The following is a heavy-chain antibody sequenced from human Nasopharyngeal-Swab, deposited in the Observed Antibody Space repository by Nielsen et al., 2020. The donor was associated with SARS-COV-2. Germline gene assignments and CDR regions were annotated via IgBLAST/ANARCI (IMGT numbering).Heavy chain of an antibody. CDR1: GYSFTSYW. D-gene: IGHD1-26*01. V-gene: IGHV5-51*01. J-gene: IGHJ3*02. CDR3: ARTVYSGSYYQNDAFDI. CDR2: IYPGDSDT. Sequence: GESLKISCKGSGYSFTSYWIGWVRQMPGKGLEWMGIIYPGDSDTRYSPSLQGQVTISADKSISTAYLQWSSLKASDTAMYYCARTVYSGSYYQNDAFDIWGQGTMVTVSS.